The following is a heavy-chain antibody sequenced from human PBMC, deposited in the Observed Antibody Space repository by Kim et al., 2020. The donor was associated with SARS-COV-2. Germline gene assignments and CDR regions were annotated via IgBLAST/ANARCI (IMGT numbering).Heavy chain of an antibody. V-gene: IGHV1-2*06. D-gene: IGHD1-26*01. CDR1: GYTFTGYY. CDR2: INPNSGGT. Sequence: ASVKVSCKASGYTFTGYYMHWVRQAPGQGLEWMGRINPNSGGTNYAQKFQGRVTMTRDTSISTAYMELSRLRSDDTAVYYCARDSGSYYGYYYGMDVWGQGTTVTVSS. J-gene: IGHJ6*02. CDR3: ARDSGSYYGYYYGMDV.